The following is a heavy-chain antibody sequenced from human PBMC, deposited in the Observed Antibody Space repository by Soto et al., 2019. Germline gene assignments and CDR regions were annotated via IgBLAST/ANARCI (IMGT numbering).Heavy chain of an antibody. CDR1: GGSLSSYY. D-gene: IGHD1-1*01. V-gene: IGHV4-59*01. CDR2: IYYTGNT. J-gene: IGHJ4*02. CDR3: ARAIGTTSDY. Sequence: KTSETLSLTCTVSGGSLSSYYWSWIRQPPGKGLEWIGYIYYTGNTKSNPSLKSRVTISIDTSKNQFSLKLRSVTAADTAVYYCARAIGTTSDYWGQGTLVTVSS.